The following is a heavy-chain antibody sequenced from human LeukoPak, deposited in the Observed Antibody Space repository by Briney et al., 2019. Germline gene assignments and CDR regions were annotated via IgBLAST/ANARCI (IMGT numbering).Heavy chain of an antibody. J-gene: IGHJ3*02. D-gene: IGHD2-21*02. Sequence: SETLSLTCTVSGGSISSGNYHWAWIRQPPGKGLECIGSIYHSGNTYYNSSLESRVTISVDMSKNQFSLQLSSVTAADTAVYYCARHSLPHRSGGDSNDAFDIWGQGTMVTVSS. CDR2: IYHSGNT. CDR3: ARHSLPHRSGGDSNDAFDI. V-gene: IGHV4-39*01. CDR1: GGSISSGNYH.